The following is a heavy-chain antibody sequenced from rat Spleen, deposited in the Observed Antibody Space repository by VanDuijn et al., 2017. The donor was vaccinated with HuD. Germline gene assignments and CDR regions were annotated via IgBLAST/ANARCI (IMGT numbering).Heavy chain of an antibody. CDR3: ARGYPNWYFDF. D-gene: IGHD1-11*01. CDR2: IWGTGET. CDR1: GFSLTNNG. Sequence: QVQLKESGPGLVQPSQTLSLTCTVSGFSLTNNGVFWVRQPPGKGLDWMGVIWGTGETQYNSALKSRLSIGRDTSKSQVFLKMNNLQTEDTAMYFCARGYPNWYFDFWGPGTMVTVSS. J-gene: IGHJ1*01. V-gene: IGHV2S61*01.